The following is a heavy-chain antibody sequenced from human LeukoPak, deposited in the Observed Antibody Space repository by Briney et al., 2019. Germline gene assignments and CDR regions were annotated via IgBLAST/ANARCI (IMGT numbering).Heavy chain of an antibody. CDR1: GFTFSSYA. CDR3: AKGGKWDVTPFDY. D-gene: IGHD1-26*01. J-gene: IGHJ4*02. Sequence: GGSLRLSCAASGFTFSSYAMSWVRQAPGKGLEWVSAISGSGGSTYYADSVKGRFTISRDNSKDTLYLQMNSLRAEDTAVYYCAKGGKWDVTPFDYWGQGTLVTVSS. CDR2: ISGSGGST. V-gene: IGHV3-23*01.